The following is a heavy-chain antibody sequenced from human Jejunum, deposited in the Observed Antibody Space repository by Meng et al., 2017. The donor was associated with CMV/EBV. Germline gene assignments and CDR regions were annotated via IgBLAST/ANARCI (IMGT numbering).Heavy chain of an antibody. CDR1: W. CDR2: IKQDGSEK. D-gene: IGHD2-21*01. Sequence: WMTWVRQAAGKGLEWVANIKQDGSEKNYVDSVKGRFSISRDNAKNSLYLQMNSLRAEDTAVYYCVKDLTYCGGDCYLTPGGYFDYWGQGTLVTVSS. CDR3: VKDLTYCGGDCYLTPGGYFDY. V-gene: IGHV3-7*03. J-gene: IGHJ4*02.